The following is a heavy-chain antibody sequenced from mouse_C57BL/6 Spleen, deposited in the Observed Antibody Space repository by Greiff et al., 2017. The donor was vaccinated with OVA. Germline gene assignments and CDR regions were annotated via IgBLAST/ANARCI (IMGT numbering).Heavy chain of an antibody. CDR2: IYPGRGRT. J-gene: IGHJ2*01. CDR1: GYTFTRSW. Sequence: VQLQQPGAELVKPGASVTLSCKASGYTFTRSWITWVKQRPGPGLAWIGDIYPGRGRTTYPEKFKSKATLTVDTSSSTAYMQLSTQTSEDSAVYYSARCEDYFDYWGQGTTLTVSS. V-gene: IGHV1-55*01. CDR3: ARCEDYFDY.